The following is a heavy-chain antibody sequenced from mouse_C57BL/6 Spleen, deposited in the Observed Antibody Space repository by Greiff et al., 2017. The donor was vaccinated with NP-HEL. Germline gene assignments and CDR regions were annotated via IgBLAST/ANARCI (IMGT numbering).Heavy chain of an antibody. V-gene: IGHV5-17*01. Sequence: EVKVEESGGGLVKPGGSLKLSCAASGFTFSDYGMHWVRQAPEKGLEWVAYISSGSSTIYYADTVKGRFTISRDNAKNTLFLQMTSLRSEDTAMYYCAATPRDYYGSSYVFAYWGQGTLVTVSA. CDR2: ISSGSSTI. CDR3: AATPRDYYGSSYVFAY. CDR1: GFTFSDYG. D-gene: IGHD1-1*01. J-gene: IGHJ3*01.